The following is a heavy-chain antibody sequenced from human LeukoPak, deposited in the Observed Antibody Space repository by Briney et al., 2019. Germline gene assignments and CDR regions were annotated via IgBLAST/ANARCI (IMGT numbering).Heavy chain of an antibody. D-gene: IGHD3-10*01. CDR2: IYPGDSDT. V-gene: IGHV5-51*01. CDR1: GYSFTSYW. CDR3: ARHRVTIVRGVIKNYYYYIDV. Sequence: GESLKISCKGSGYSFTSYWSGWARQMPGKGLEWMGIIYPGDSDTRYSPSFQGQVTISADKSISTDSLQWSSLEASETHMYKFARHRVTIVRGVIKNYYYYIDVWGKGTTVTVSS. J-gene: IGHJ6*03.